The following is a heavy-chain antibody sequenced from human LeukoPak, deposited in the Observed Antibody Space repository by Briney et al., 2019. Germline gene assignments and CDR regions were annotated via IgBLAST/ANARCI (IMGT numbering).Heavy chain of an antibody. V-gene: IGHV1-69*13. D-gene: IGHD5-18*01. CDR3: ARGGYSYGLAKYFQH. CDR1: RGTFSSYA. CDR2: IIPIFGTA. Sequence: SVKVSCKASRGTFSSYAISWVRQAPGQGLEWMGGIIPIFGTANYAQKFQGRVTITADESTSTAYMELSSLRSEDTAVYYCARGGYSYGLAKYFQHWGQGTLVTVSS. J-gene: IGHJ1*01.